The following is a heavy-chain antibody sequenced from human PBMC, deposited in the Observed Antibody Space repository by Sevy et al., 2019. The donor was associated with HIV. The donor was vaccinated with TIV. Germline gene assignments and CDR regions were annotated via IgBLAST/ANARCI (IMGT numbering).Heavy chain of an antibody. CDR3: ARDRGITVYNYYGMDV. J-gene: IGHJ6*02. D-gene: IGHD1-20*01. V-gene: IGHV3-7*01. CDR2: IKQDGSEI. Sequence: GGSLRLSCAASGFAFSNYWMNWVRQAPGKGLEWVANIKQDGSEIYYVDSVRGRFSISRDNAKNSVFLQMNSLRVEVTAVYYCARDRGITVYNYYGMDVWGQGTTVTVSS. CDR1: GFAFSNYW.